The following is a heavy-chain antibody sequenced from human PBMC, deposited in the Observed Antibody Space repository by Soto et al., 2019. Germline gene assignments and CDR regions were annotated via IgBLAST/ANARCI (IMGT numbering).Heavy chain of an antibody. Sequence: ASVKVSCKASGYTFTAYDLRWVRQAPGQGLEWMGWINPNTGDTDYAQKFQGRVTMTRDTSITTAYMEVSRLTSDDTAVFYCARSSGRFSDFDYWGQGTLVTVSS. J-gene: IGHJ4*02. CDR2: INPNTGDT. CDR1: GYTFTAYD. V-gene: IGHV1-2*02. D-gene: IGHD1-26*01. CDR3: ARSSGRFSDFDY.